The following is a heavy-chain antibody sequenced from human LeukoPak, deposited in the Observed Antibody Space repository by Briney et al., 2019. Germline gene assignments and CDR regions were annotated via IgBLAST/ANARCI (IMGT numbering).Heavy chain of an antibody. CDR3: ARVKGLYYDSSGYYDY. Sequence: SETLSLTCTVSGGSISSGGHSWGWIRQHQGKGLEWIGNIYYSGSTYYNPSLKSRVTISVDTSKNQFSLKLSSVTAADTAVYYCARVKGLYYDSSGYYDYWGQGTLVTVSS. V-gene: IGHV4-31*03. CDR1: GGSISSGGHS. CDR2: IYYSGST. J-gene: IGHJ4*02. D-gene: IGHD3-22*01.